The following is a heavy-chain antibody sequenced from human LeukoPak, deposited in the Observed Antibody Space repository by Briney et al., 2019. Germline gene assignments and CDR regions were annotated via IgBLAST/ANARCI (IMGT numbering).Heavy chain of an antibody. CDR2: ISSSSSTI. Sequence: GGSLRLSCAASEFTFSSYSMNWVRQAPGKGLEWVSYISSSSSTIYYADSVKGRFTISRDNAKNSLYLQMNSLRAEDTAVYYCARLGGYGYFDYWGQGTLVTVSS. J-gene: IGHJ4*02. CDR3: ARLGGYGYFDY. V-gene: IGHV3-48*04. D-gene: IGHD4-17*01. CDR1: EFTFSSYS.